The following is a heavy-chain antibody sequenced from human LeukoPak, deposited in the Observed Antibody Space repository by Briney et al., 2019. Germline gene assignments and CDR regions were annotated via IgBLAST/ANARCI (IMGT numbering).Heavy chain of an antibody. CDR1: GYTFTGYY. J-gene: IGHJ4*02. V-gene: IGHV1-2*02. CDR3: ARIRIAAAGPRFDY. Sequence: GASVKVSCKASGYTFTGYYMHWVRQAPGQGLEWMGWINPNSGGTNYAQKFQGRVTMTRDTSISTAYMELSRLRSDDTAVYYCARIRIAAAGPRFDYWGQGTLVTVSS. D-gene: IGHD6-13*01. CDR2: INPNSGGT.